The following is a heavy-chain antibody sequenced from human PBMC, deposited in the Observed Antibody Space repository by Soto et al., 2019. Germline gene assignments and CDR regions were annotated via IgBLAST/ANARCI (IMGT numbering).Heavy chain of an antibody. Sequence: EASVKVSCKASGYTFTSYYMHWVRQAPGKGLEWMGIINPSGGSTSYAERFQDRVIMTRDTSTSTVYMELSSLTSEDTAVYYCARTNVGSGWYGAFDIWGQGTVVTVSS. V-gene: IGHV1-46*01. CDR3: ARTNVGSGWYGAFDI. D-gene: IGHD6-19*01. CDR2: INPSGGST. J-gene: IGHJ3*02. CDR1: GYTFTSYY.